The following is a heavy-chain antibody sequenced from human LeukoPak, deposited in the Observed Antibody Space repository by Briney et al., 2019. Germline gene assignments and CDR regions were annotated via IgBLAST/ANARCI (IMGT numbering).Heavy chain of an antibody. Sequence: SETLSLTCAVYGGSFSGYYWSWIRQPPGKGLEWIGEINHSGSTNYNPSLKSRVTTSVDTSKNQFSLKLSSVTAADTAVYYCARGGWGYFDYWGQGTLVTVSS. D-gene: IGHD3-16*01. CDR3: ARGGWGYFDY. CDR1: GGSFSGYY. V-gene: IGHV4-34*01. J-gene: IGHJ4*02. CDR2: INHSGST.